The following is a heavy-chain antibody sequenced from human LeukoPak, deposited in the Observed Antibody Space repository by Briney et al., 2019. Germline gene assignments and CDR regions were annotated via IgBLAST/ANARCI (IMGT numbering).Heavy chain of an antibody. CDR1: GGPISSYY. Sequence: PSETLSLTCTVSGGPISSYYWSWIRQPPGKGLEWIGYIYYSGSTNYNPSLKSRVTISVDTSKNHFSLKLSSVTAADTAVYYCAREKFRRGSGYRWFDPWGQGTLVTVSS. V-gene: IGHV4-59*12. CDR2: IYYSGST. J-gene: IGHJ5*02. CDR3: AREKFRRGSGYRWFDP. D-gene: IGHD6-13*01.